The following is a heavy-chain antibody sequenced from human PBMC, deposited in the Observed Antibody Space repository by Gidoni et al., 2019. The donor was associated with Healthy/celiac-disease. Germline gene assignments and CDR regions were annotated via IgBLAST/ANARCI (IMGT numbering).Heavy chain of an antibody. V-gene: IGHV4-31*03. D-gene: IGHD2-21*02. CDR1: GGSISSGGYY. CDR3: ASDEGLDDSFDI. J-gene: IGHJ3*02. CDR2: IYDSGST. Sequence: QVQLQESGPGLVKPSQTLSLTCTVPGGSISSGGYYWSWIRQQPGKGLEWSGYIYDSGSTYYNQSLKTRVTVSVDTSKNQFSLKLGSVAASYTAVYYCASDEGLDDSFDIWGQGTMVTVSS.